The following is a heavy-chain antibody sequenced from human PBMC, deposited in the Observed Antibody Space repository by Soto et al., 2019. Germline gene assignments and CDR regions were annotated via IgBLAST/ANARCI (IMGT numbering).Heavy chain of an antibody. Sequence: SETLSLTCTVSGGSVTSDEDYWTWIRQSPGKGLEWIGYISNSGSTHYNPAGKSRVTILLDNSKDQFSLTLTSVTAADTAIYYCATVLHDYGTNWVDSWGQGTQVTVSS. CDR3: ATVLHDYGTNWVDS. V-gene: IGHV4-30-4*01. CDR1: GGSVTSDEDY. CDR2: ISNSGST. J-gene: IGHJ5*01. D-gene: IGHD3-16*01.